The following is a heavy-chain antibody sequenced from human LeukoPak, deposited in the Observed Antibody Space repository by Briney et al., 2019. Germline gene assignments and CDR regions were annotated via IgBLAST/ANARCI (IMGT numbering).Heavy chain of an antibody. D-gene: IGHD1-1*01. CDR3: ARYTDHYYFDY. J-gene: IGHJ4*02. CDR2: IYPGDSDT. Sequence: GESLKIYCKGSGYSFTSYWIGWVRQMPGKGLEWMGIIYPGDSDTRYSPSFQGQVTISADKSISTAYLQWSSLNTSDTAIYYCARYTDHYYFDYWGQGTLVTVSS. CDR1: GYSFTSYW. V-gene: IGHV5-51*01.